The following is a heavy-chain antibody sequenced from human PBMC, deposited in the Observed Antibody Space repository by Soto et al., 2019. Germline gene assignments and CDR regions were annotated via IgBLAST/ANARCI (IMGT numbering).Heavy chain of an antibody. D-gene: IGHD3-3*01. CDR1: GYTFTSYA. J-gene: IGHJ6*03. CDR2: INAGNGNT. Sequence: ASVKVSCKASGYTFTSYAMHWVRQAPGQRLEWMGWINAGNGNTKYSQKFQGRVTITRDTSASTAYMELSSLRSEDTAVYYCARDLGFLEWIDYYYYYMDVWGKGTTVTVSS. CDR3: ARDLGFLEWIDYYYYYMDV. V-gene: IGHV1-3*01.